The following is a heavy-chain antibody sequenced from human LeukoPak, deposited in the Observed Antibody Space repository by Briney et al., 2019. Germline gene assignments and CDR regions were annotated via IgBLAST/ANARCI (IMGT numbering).Heavy chain of an antibody. CDR3: ARVSYDSSGYYETNWFDP. D-gene: IGHD3-22*01. Sequence: SETLSLTCTVSGGSISSGGYSWSWIRQPPGKGLEWIGYIYHSGSTYYNPSLKSRVTISVDRSKNQFSLKLSSVTAADTAVYYCARVSYDSSGYYETNWFDPWGQGTLVTVSS. J-gene: IGHJ5*02. V-gene: IGHV4-30-2*01. CDR1: GGSISSGGYS. CDR2: IYHSGST.